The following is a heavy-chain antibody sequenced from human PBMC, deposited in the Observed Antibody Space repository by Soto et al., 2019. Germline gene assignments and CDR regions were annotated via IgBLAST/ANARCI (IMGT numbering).Heavy chain of an antibody. CDR1: GFSLSTSGVG. J-gene: IGHJ1*01. D-gene: IGHD2-15*01. CDR2: IYWDDDK. CDR3: AYIGVVVAATRAEYFQH. Sequence: QITLKESGPTLVKPTQTLTLTCTFSGFSLSTSGVGVGWIRQPPGKALEWLALIYWDDDKRYSPSLKSRHTITKDTSKKRVDLTMTNMDPVDTATYYCAYIGVVVAATRAEYFQHWGQGTLVTVSS. V-gene: IGHV2-5*02.